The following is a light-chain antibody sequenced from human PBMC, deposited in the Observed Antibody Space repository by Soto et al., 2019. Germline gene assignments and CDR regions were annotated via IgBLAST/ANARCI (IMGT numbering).Light chain of an antibody. Sequence: QSALTQPASVSGSPGQSITISCAGTRSDNGASNSVSWYQHLPGRSPTLIIYEATNRPSGVSERFSGSKAGDTASLTISGLQAEDEADYYCCSYAGNFNYVFGTGTKLTVL. CDR3: CSYAGNFNYV. V-gene: IGLV2-14*01. CDR1: RSDNGASNS. CDR2: EAT. J-gene: IGLJ1*01.